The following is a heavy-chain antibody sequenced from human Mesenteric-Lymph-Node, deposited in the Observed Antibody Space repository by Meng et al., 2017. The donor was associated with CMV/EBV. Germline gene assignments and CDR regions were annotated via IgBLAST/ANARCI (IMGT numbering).Heavy chain of an antibody. Sequence: SETLSLTCTVSGGSINNYYWSWIRQPPEKGLEWIGYIYYSGSTNYNPSLKSRVTMSLDMSDNQFSLKLRSVTAADTAVYYCATYDYSNSYYYGLDVWGQGTTVTVSS. CDR2: IYYSGST. CDR1: GGSINNYY. CDR3: ATYDYSNSYYYGLDV. J-gene: IGHJ6*02. V-gene: IGHV4-59*01. D-gene: IGHD4-11*01.